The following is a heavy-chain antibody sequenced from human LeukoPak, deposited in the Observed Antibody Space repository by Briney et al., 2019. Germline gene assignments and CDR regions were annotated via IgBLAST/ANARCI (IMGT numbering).Heavy chain of an antibody. Sequence: SETPSLTCVVSGAPISGYYWTWIRQPPGKGLEWIGYTYYRGSSSFNPSLRSRVTISADTSRSQVSLRLTSVTAADTAVYYCARERLVDLATVFDYWGQGVLVTVSS. D-gene: IGHD5-24*01. CDR2: TYYRGSS. J-gene: IGHJ4*02. CDR1: GAPISGYY. V-gene: IGHV4-59*01. CDR3: ARERLVDLATVFDY.